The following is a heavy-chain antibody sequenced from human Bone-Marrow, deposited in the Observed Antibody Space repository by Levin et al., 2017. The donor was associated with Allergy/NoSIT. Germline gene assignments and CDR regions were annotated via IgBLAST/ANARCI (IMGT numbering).Heavy chain of an antibody. CDR3: ARGYRGQGGYESGYDYYMDV. J-gene: IGHJ6*03. CDR1: GGSFSGYY. CDR2: INHSGST. D-gene: IGHD5-12*01. Sequence: PLETLSLTCAVYGGSFSGYYWSWIRQPPGKGLEWIGEINHSGSTNYNPSLKSRVTISVDTSKNQFSLKLSSVTAADTAVYYCARGYRGQGGYESGYDYYMDVWGKGTTVTVSS. V-gene: IGHV4-34*01.